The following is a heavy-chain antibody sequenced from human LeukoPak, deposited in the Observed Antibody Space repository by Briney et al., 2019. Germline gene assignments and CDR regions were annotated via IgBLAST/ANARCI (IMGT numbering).Heavy chain of an antibody. CDR2: INSNGGST. CDR3: AREHWAFDI. Sequence: GGSLRLSCVASGFTFSSYAMHWVRQTPGKGLEYVSGINSNGGSTHYANSVKGRFTISRDNSKHTLYLQMGSLRTEDMAVYYCAREHWAFDIWGQGTMVTVSS. CDR1: GFTFSSYA. V-gene: IGHV3-64*01. D-gene: IGHD1-1*01. J-gene: IGHJ3*02.